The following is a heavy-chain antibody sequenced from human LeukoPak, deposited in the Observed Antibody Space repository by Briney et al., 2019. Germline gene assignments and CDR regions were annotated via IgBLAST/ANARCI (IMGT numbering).Heavy chain of an antibody. CDR2: MNPNSGNT. V-gene: IGHV1-8*03. Sequence: ASVKVSCKASGYTFTSYDINWVRQATGQGLEWMGWMNPNSGNTGYAQKFQGRATITRNTSISTAYMELSSLRSDDTAVYYCAREEEYYFDYWGQGTLVTVSS. CDR1: GYTFTSYD. J-gene: IGHJ4*02. CDR3: AREEEYYFDY.